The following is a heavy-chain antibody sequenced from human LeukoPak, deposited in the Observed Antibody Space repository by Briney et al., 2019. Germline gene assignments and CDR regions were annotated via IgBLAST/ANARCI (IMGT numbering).Heavy chain of an antibody. V-gene: IGHV1-18*01. CDR3: ARTGNGMVRVQDDP. CDR2: ISAYNGNT. D-gene: IGHD3-10*01. Sequence: ASVKVSCKASGYTFSSYGITWVRQAPGQGLEWMGWISAYNGNTNYAQKLQGRVTMTTDTSTSTAYMELRSLRSDDTAVYYCARTGNGMVRVQDDPWGQGTLVTVSS. J-gene: IGHJ5*02. CDR1: GYTFSSYG.